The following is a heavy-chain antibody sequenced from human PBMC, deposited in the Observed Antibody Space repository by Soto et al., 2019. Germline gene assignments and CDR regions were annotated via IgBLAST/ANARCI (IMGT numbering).Heavy chain of an antibody. CDR3: AREALYYYDSSGYSAPPYWYFDL. CDR1: GFTVSSNY. D-gene: IGHD3-22*01. J-gene: IGHJ2*01. V-gene: IGHV3-66*01. Sequence: GGSLRLSCAASGFTVSSNYMSWVRQAPGKGLEWVSVIYSGGSTYYADSVKGRFTISRDNSKNTLYLQMNSLRAEDTAVYYCAREALYYYDSSGYSAPPYWYFDLWGRGTLVTVSS. CDR2: IYSGGST.